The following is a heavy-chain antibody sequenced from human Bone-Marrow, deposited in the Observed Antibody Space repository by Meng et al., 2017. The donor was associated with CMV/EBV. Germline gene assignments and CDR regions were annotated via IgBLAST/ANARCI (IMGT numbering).Heavy chain of an antibody. V-gene: IGHV3-30*04. CDR2: ISYGGSNK. D-gene: IGHD2-2*01. CDR3: ARGVPAANHSYAFSL. CDR1: GFTFSSYA. Sequence: GGSLRLSCAASGFTFSSYAMHWVRQAPGKGLEWVAVISYGGSNKYYADSVKGRFTISRDNSKITLYLQMNSLRAEDTALYYCARGVPAANHSYAFSLWGQGTMVTVSS. J-gene: IGHJ3*01.